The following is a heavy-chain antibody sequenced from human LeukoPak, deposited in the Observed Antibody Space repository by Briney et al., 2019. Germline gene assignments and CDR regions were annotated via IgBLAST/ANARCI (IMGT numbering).Heavy chain of an antibody. Sequence: ASVKVSCKASGYTFASYYMHWVRQAPGQGLEWMGIINPSGGSTTYAQKFQGRVTMTRDTSTSTVYMGLSSLRSEDTAVYYCARDSTPTYYSGTYYFAYWGQGTLVTVSS. V-gene: IGHV1-46*01. CDR1: GYTFASYY. D-gene: IGHD1-26*01. CDR2: INPSGGST. J-gene: IGHJ4*02. CDR3: ARDSTPTYYSGTYYFAY.